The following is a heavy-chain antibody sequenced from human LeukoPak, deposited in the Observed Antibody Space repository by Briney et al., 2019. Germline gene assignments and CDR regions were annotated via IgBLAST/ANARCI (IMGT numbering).Heavy chain of an antibody. Sequence: GGSLRLSCAASGFTFSGYWMTWVRQAPGKGLEWVANIKQDGSDKYYVDSVKGRFTISRDNAKNSLYLQMNSLRAEDTAVYYCARGRGNIVVVPTAIRNLYFDYWGQGTLVTVSS. D-gene: IGHD2-2*02. J-gene: IGHJ4*02. V-gene: IGHV3-7*01. CDR1: GFTFSGYW. CDR3: ARGRGNIVVVPTAIRNLYFDY. CDR2: IKQDGSDK.